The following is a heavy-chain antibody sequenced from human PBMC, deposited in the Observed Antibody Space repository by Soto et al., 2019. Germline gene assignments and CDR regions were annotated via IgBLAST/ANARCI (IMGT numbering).Heavy chain of an antibody. D-gene: IGHD1-26*01. J-gene: IGHJ4*02. CDR2: IYWDDTK. CDR1: GFALPTDRVG. Sequence: QITLKESGTTLVKPTQTLTLTCTYSGFALPTDRVGVGWIRQPPVKALEWLAVIYWDDTKTYRPSLKSRLTITKDTSKNQLALTMTDMDPVDTATYYCAHAYGGRSLYWGQGTLVTVSS. V-gene: IGHV2-5*02. CDR3: AHAYGGRSLY.